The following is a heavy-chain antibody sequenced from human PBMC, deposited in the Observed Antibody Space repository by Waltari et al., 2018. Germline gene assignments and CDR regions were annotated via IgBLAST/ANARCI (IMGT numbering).Heavy chain of an antibody. J-gene: IGHJ4*02. V-gene: IGHV4-4*02. CDR3: ARDRGRGLYLDS. CDR2: IHRSGRT. D-gene: IGHD2-15*01. CDR1: GVSMTNTDF. Sequence: QLQLQESGPGLVKPSGTLSPPCAVSGVSMTNTDFWSWVRQPPGKGLEWIGQIHRSGRTNYNPSFASRVSMSIDTSNNHFSLMVTSATAADTAVYYCARDRGRGLYLDSWGQGTLVTVSP.